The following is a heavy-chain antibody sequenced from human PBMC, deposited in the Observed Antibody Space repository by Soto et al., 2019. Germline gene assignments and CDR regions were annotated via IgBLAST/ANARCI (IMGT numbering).Heavy chain of an antibody. CDR1: GGSFSGYY. Sequence: XATLSLTCAVCGGSFSGYYWSGIRQPPGKGLEWIGEINHSGSTNYNPSLKSRVTISVDTSKNQFSLKLSSVTAADTAVYYCARGRIPGCSSTSCYTSWFDPWGQRTLVTVSS. J-gene: IGHJ5*02. V-gene: IGHV4-34*01. CDR2: INHSGST. D-gene: IGHD2-2*02. CDR3: ARGRIPGCSSTSCYTSWFDP.